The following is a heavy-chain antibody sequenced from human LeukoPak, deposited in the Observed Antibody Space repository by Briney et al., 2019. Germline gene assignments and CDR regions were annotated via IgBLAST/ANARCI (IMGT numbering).Heavy chain of an antibody. V-gene: IGHV4-59*08. J-gene: IGHJ4*02. D-gene: IGHD4-11*01. CDR2: IYYSGIT. CDR1: DGSISTYF. Sequence: PSETLSLTCTVSDGSISTYFWSWIRQPPGKGLEWIGYIYYSGITNYIPSLKSRVTISVDTSKNQFSLKLSSVTAADTAVYYCASHAPYSNYALDHWGQGTLVTVSS. CDR3: ASHAPYSNYALDH.